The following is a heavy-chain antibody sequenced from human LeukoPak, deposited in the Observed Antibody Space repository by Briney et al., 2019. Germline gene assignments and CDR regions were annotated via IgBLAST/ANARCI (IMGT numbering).Heavy chain of an antibody. Sequence: PGGSLRLSCAVSGFTFSNFWMTWVRQAPGKGLEWVANINRDGSDKYYVDSMKGRFTISRDNAKNSLYLQMNSLRAEDTAVYYCARDLLIGSYDYRGQGTLVTVSS. CDR3: ARDLLIGSYDY. CDR2: INRDGSDK. D-gene: IGHD1-26*01. J-gene: IGHJ4*02. CDR1: GFTFSNFW. V-gene: IGHV3-7*01.